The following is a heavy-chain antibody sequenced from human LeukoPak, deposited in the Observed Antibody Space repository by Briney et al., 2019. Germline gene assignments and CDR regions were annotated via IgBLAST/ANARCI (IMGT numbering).Heavy chain of an antibody. CDR3: ASVSYDYAWGSYRYKRRYFDY. CDR1: GYTFTGYY. CDR2: INPNSGGT. D-gene: IGHD3-16*02. Sequence: ASVKVSCKASGYTFTGYYMHWVRQAPGQGLEWMGWINPNSGGTNYAQKFQGRVTMTRDTSISTAYMELSRLRSDDTAVYYCASVSYDYAWGSYRYKRRYFDYWGQGTLVTVSS. V-gene: IGHV1-2*02. J-gene: IGHJ4*02.